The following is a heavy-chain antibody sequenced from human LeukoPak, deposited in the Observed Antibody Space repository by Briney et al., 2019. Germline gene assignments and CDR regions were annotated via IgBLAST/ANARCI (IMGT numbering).Heavy chain of an antibody. Sequence: PGRSLRLSCAASGFTFSSYGMHWVRQAPGKGLEWVAVISYDGSNKYYADSVKGRFTISRDNSKSTLYLQMNSLRAEDTAVYYCAPRGHIVVVVAATPIWFDPWGQGTLVTVSS. V-gene: IGHV3-30*03. J-gene: IGHJ5*02. D-gene: IGHD2-15*01. CDR2: ISYDGSNK. CDR1: GFTFSSYG. CDR3: APRGHIVVVVAATPIWFDP.